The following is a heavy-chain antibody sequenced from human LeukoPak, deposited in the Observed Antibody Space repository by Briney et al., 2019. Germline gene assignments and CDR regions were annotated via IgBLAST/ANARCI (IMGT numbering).Heavy chain of an antibody. V-gene: IGHV6-1*01. Sequence: SQTLSLTCAISGDSVSSNSAAWNWIRQSPSRGLEWLGRTYYRSKWYNDYAVSVKSRITINPDTSKNQFSLQLNSVTPEDTAVYYCASEREYYYDSSGYADAAFDIWGQGTMVTVSS. CDR1: GDSVSSNSAA. D-gene: IGHD3-22*01. J-gene: IGHJ3*02. CDR3: ASEREYYYDSSGYADAAFDI. CDR2: TYYRSKWYN.